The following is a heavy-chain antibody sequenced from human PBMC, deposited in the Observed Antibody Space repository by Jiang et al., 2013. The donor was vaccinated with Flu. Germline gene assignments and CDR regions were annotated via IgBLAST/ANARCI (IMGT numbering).Heavy chain of an antibody. J-gene: IGHJ6*02. CDR3: ARDGPYSSSPPFYYYYGMDV. Sequence: CTVSGGSISSYYWSWIRQPPGKGLEWIGYIYYSGSTNYNPSLKSRVTISVDTSKNQFSLKLSSVTAADTAVYYCARDGPYSSSPPFYYYYGMDVWGQGTTVTVSS. V-gene: IGHV4-59*01. CDR1: GGSISSYY. CDR2: IYYSGST. D-gene: IGHD6-13*01.